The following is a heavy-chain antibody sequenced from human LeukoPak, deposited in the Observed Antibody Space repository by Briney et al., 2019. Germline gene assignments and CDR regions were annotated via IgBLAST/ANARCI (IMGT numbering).Heavy chain of an antibody. D-gene: IGHD3-3*01. J-gene: IGHJ4*02. Sequence: GGSLRLSCAASGFTFSDYYMSWIRQAPGKGLEWVSYISSSGSTIYYADSVKGRFTISRDNAKNSLYLQMNSLRAEDTAVYYCARGTHYDFWSGYSRGYFDYWGQGTLVTVSS. CDR3: ARGTHYDFWSGYSRGYFDY. CDR1: GFTFSDYY. CDR2: ISSSGSTI. V-gene: IGHV3-11*04.